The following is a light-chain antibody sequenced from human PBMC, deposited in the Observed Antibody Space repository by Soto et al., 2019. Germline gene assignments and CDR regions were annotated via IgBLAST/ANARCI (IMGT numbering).Light chain of an antibody. CDR1: QSVSSY. Sequence: EIVLTQSPATLSLSPGERATLSCRASQSVSSYLAWYQQKPGQAPRLLIYDASNRATGIPARFSGSGSGTDFTLTISSLEPEDFAVYYFQQRSNGITFGQGTRLEIK. CDR2: DAS. J-gene: IGKJ5*01. CDR3: QQRSNGIT. V-gene: IGKV3-11*01.